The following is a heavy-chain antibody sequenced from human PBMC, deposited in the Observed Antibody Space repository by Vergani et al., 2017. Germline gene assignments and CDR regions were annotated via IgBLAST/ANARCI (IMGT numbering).Heavy chain of an antibody. J-gene: IGHJ4*02. CDR3: ARGLVGAVVIPPIDS. V-gene: IGHV4-39*01. D-gene: IGHD1-26*01. Sequence: QLQLQESGSGLVKPSETLSLTCTVSGGSITYGAFYWGWIRQSPGKGLEWIGSIYYSENKFYNPSLESRVTLSIDTTKNQFSLRLNSVTAADTATYYCARGLVGAVVIPPIDSWGQGILVTVSS. CDR1: GGSITYGAFY. CDR2: IYYSENK.